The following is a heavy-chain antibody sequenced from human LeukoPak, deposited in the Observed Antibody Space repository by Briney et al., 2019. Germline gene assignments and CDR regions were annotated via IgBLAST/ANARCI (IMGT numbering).Heavy chain of an antibody. V-gene: IGHV1-69*13. CDR1: GGTFSSYA. D-gene: IGHD2-2*01. Sequence: RASVKVSCKASGGTFSSYAISWVRQAPGQGLEWMGGIIPIFGTANYAQKFQGRVTITADESTSTAYMELSSLRSEDTAVYYCARDYCSTTTCLDYWGRGTLVTVSP. CDR2: IIPIFGTA. CDR3: ARDYCSTTTCLDY. J-gene: IGHJ4*02.